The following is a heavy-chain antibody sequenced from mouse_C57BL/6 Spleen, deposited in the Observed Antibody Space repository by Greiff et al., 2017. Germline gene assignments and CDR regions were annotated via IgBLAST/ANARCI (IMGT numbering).Heavy chain of an antibody. CDR3: ARYIYCSSYDYFDY. CDR2: IYPGDGDS. CDR1: GYAFSSSW. D-gene: IGHD1-1*01. V-gene: IGHV1-82*01. J-gene: IGHJ2*01. Sequence: VQLQESGPELVQPGASVKISCKASGYAFSSSWLNWVKQRPGKGLEWIGRIYPGDGDSNYNGKFKGKATMTANKSSSTAYMKHSSLTSEDSAVYCCARYIYCSSYDYFDYWGQGTTLTVAS.